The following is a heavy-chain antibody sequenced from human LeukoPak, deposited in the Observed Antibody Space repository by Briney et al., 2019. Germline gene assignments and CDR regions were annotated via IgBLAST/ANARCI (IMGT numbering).Heavy chain of an antibody. J-gene: IGHJ4*02. CDR1: GFTFSSSA. V-gene: IGHV3-23*01. CDR2: ISGSGSGGST. D-gene: IGHD3-3*01. CDR3: ASEDGGNYDFWSGYYLGY. Sequence: GGSLRLSCAASGFTFSSSAMSWVRQAPGKGLEWVSNISGSGSGGSTYYADSVKGRFTISRDNSKNTLYLQMNSLRAEDTAVYYCASEDGGNYDFWSGYYLGYWGQGTLVTVSS.